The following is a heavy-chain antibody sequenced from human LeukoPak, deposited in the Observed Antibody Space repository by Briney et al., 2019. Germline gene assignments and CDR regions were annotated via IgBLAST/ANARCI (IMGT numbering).Heavy chain of an antibody. J-gene: IGHJ5*02. CDR2: MNPNAGNT. CDR1: GYTFNSYD. Sequence: ASAQVSCKASGYTFNSYDINWVRQATGQGLEWMGWMNPNAGNTGYGERFQGRVTMTRDNSISTAYMELNSLTSEDTAVDYCARGGAGTYYKRDGWFDPWGQGTVVTVSS. CDR3: ARGGAGTYYKRDGWFDP. D-gene: IGHD3-10*01. V-gene: IGHV1-8*01.